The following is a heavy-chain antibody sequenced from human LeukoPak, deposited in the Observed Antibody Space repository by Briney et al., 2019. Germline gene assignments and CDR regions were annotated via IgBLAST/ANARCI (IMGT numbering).Heavy chain of an antibody. V-gene: IGHV3-48*01. J-gene: IGHJ4*02. CDR1: GFTFSSYS. D-gene: IGHD6-19*01. CDR2: ISSSSSTI. Sequence: GGSLRLSCAASGFTFSSYSMNWVRQAPGKGLEWVSYISSSSSTIYYADSVKGRFTISRDNAKNSLYLQMNSLRAEDTAVYYCARHPLAVAGKPRHIDYWGQGTLVTVSS. CDR3: ARHPLAVAGKPRHIDY.